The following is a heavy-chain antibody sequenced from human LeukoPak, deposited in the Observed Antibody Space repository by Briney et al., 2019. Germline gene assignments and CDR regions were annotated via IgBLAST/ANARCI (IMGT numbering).Heavy chain of an antibody. CDR3: ARSGVPAAIQVGYYYYYMDV. J-gene: IGHJ6*03. CDR1: GYTFTSYD. V-gene: IGHV1-8*03. Sequence: ASAKVSCKASGYTFTSYDINWVRQATGQGLEWMGWMNPNSGNTGYAQKFQGRVTITRNTSISTAYMELSSLRSEDTAVYYCARSGVPAAIQVGYYYYYMDVWGKGTTVTVSS. D-gene: IGHD2-2*02. CDR2: MNPNSGNT.